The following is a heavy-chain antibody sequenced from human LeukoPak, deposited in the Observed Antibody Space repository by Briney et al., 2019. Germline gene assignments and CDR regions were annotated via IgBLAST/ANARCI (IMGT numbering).Heavy chain of an antibody. CDR2: INHSGST. CDR3: ARGPNMVRGVILRH. J-gene: IGHJ4*02. V-gene: IGHV4-34*01. CDR1: GGSFNGYY. D-gene: IGHD3-10*01. Sequence: SETLSLTCAVYGGSFNGYYWSWIRQPPGKGLEWIGEINHSGSTNYNPSLKSRVTISVDTSKNQFSLKLSSVTAADTAVYYCARGPNMVRGVILRHWGQGTLVTVSS.